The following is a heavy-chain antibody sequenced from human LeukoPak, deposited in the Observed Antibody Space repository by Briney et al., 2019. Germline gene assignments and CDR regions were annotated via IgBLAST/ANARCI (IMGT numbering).Heavy chain of an antibody. D-gene: IGHD2-2*01. Sequence: GASVTVSCKASGYTFTTYYMHWVRQAPGQGLEWMGIFNPSVGSTTYAQGFQGRVTMSSDTSTSTLYMELSSLRSEDTAVYYCARDPSDVNALDLWVQGTMVTVSS. CDR3: ARDPSDVNALDL. V-gene: IGHV1-46*01. CDR2: FNPSVGST. CDR1: GYTFTTYY. J-gene: IGHJ3*01.